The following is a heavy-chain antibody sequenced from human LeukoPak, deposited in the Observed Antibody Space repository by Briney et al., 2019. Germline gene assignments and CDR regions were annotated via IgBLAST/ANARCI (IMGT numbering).Heavy chain of an antibody. D-gene: IGHD3-22*01. CDR2: IRSNSDGGTI. CDR3: ATDFYNST. V-gene: IGHV3-15*07. Sequence: GGSLRLSCATSGFTFSNAWMNWVRQAPGKGLEWVGRIRSNSDGGTIDYAAPVKGRFTLSRDDSKTTLYLQMNSLQTEDTAVYYCATDFYNSTWGQGTLVTVSS. CDR1: GFTFSNAW. J-gene: IGHJ5*02.